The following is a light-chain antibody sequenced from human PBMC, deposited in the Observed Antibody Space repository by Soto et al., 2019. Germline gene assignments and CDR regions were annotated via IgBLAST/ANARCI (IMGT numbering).Light chain of an antibody. CDR3: QQYGSSPRT. Sequence: EIVMTHSPDTLPFSPGESATPSCRASQSVRSSYLAWYQQTPGQTPRLLIYAASSRATGIPDRFSGSGSGTDFSLTISRLEAEDFAVYYCQQYGSSPRTFGQGTKVDI. CDR1: QSVRSSY. J-gene: IGKJ1*01. V-gene: IGKV3-20*01. CDR2: AAS.